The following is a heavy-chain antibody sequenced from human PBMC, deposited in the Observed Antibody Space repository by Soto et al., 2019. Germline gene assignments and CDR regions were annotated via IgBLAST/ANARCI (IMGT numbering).Heavy chain of an antibody. J-gene: IGHJ5*02. CDR2: IHRTGST. D-gene: IGHD3-10*01. CDR1: RGSISSYY. Sequence: ESLSLTCSVSRGSISSYYWSWVRQPPGKGLEWIGFIHRTGSTKYNPSLESRVTISVDTSQNQLSLRLSSVTAADTAVYYCARESAGSGKNNWFDPWGQGILVTVSS. V-gene: IGHV4-59*01. CDR3: ARESAGSGKNNWFDP.